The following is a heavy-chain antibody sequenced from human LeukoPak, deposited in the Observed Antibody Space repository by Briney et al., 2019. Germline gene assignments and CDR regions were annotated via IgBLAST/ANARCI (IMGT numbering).Heavy chain of an antibody. CDR1: GFTFSNYA. CDR2: ISGSGVSK. J-gene: IGHJ4*02. Sequence: GGSLRLSCAASGFTFSNYAMSWVRQAPGKGLEGVSGISGSGVSKYYGDSVKRRFTISRDNSKTTLYLQMNSLRAEDTAVYYCAKEKQRNSNYWGQGTLVTVSS. D-gene: IGHD1-7*01. V-gene: IGHV3-23*01. CDR3: AKEKQRNSNY.